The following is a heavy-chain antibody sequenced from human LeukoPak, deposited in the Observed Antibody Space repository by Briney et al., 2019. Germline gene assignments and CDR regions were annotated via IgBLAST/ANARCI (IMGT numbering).Heavy chain of an antibody. CDR3: ARERGYCSSSSCYTSDAFDM. CDR2: INPNSGGT. V-gene: IGHV1-2*02. CDR1: GYTFTGYY. D-gene: IGHD2-2*02. Sequence: GASVKVSCKASGYTFTGYYIHWVRQAPGQGLEWMGWINPNSGGTKYEQKFQGRVTMTRDTSSSTAYMELSRLRSDDTAVYYCARERGYCSSSSCYTSDAFDMWGQGTMVTVSS. J-gene: IGHJ3*02.